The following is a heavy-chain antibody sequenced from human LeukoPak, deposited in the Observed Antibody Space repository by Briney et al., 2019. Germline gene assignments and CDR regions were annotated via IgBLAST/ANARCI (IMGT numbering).Heavy chain of an antibody. CDR1: GFSFDSYE. J-gene: IGHJ6*02. CDR2: ISTGAVTI. CDR3: ARGRKSLAV. V-gene: IGHV3-48*03. Sequence: AGGSLRLSCAAFGFSFDSYEMNWVRQAPGKGLEWVSYISTGAVTIYYADSVRGRFTISRDNAKNSLYLQMHTLRAEDTAVYYCARGRKSLAVWGQGTTVTVSS.